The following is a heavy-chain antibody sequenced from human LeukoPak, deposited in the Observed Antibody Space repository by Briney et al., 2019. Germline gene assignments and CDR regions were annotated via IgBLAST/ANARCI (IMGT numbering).Heavy chain of an antibody. CDR3: AKDMSSGWYPRSYMDV. CDR2: ISWNSGSI. V-gene: IGHV3-9*01. J-gene: IGHJ6*03. D-gene: IGHD6-19*01. CDR1: GFTFDDYA. Sequence: GGSLRLSCAASGFTFDDYAMHWVRQAPGKGLEWVSGISWNSGSIGYADSVKGRFTISRDNAKNSLYLQMNSLRAEDTALYYCAKDMSSGWYPRSYMDVWGKGTTVTVSS.